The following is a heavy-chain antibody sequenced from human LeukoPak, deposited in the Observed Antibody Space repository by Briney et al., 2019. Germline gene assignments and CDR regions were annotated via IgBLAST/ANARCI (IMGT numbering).Heavy chain of an antibody. D-gene: IGHD2-21*02. J-gene: IGHJ5*02. V-gene: IGHV4-59*01. CDR2: VAYSGSS. CDR1: GDPLNTYY. Sequence: SETLSLTRTVSGDPLNTYYWTWIRQTPGKGLEWIGFVAYSGSSNYNPSLKSRVSISIDTSKNQFSLALTSVTPADTAVYYCARVVRGVVTSNWFDPWGQGTLVTVSS. CDR3: ARVVRGVVTSNWFDP.